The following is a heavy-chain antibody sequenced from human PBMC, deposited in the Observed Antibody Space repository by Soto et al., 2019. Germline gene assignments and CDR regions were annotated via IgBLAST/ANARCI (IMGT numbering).Heavy chain of an antibody. V-gene: IGHV1-2*02. CDR2: INPNSGGT. CDR3: ARETMIKFGRVIVKGDWFDT. CDR1: GYTFTGYY. Sequence: ASVKVSCKASGYTFTGYYMHWVRQAPGQGLEWMGWINPNSGGTNYAQKFQGRVTMTRDTSISTAYMELSRLRSDDTAVYYCARETMIKFGRVIVKGDWFDTWGQGTLVTVSS. J-gene: IGHJ5*02. D-gene: IGHD3-16*02.